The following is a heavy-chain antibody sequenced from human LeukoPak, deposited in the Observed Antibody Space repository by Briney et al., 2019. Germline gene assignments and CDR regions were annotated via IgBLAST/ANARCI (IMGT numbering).Heavy chain of an antibody. CDR3: ARDYYWSSDY. D-gene: IGHD3-3*01. Sequence: GGSLRLSCAASGFRFGDYAMNWARQVPGKGLEWLSYISGTSGAIYYADSVRGRFTISRDNAKNTVFLQMNSLRGEDTALYYCARDYYWSSDYWGQGTLVTVSS. V-gene: IGHV3-48*04. CDR1: GFRFGDYA. J-gene: IGHJ4*02. CDR2: ISGTSGAI.